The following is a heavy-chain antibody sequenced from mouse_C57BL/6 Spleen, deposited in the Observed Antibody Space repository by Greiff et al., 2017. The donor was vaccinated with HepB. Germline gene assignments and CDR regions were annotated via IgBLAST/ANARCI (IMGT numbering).Heavy chain of an antibody. CDR3: ARCGGLRRGELGNYAMDY. D-gene: IGHD2-4*01. CDR1: GYTFTSYW. V-gene: IGHV1-64*01. Sequence: QVQLQQPGAELVKPGASVKLSCKASGYTFTSYWMHWVKQRPGQGLEWIGMIHPNSGSTNYNEKFKSKATLTVDKSSSTAYMQLSSLTSEDSAVYYCARCGGLRRGELGNYAMDYWGQGTSVTVSS. J-gene: IGHJ4*01. CDR2: IHPNSGST.